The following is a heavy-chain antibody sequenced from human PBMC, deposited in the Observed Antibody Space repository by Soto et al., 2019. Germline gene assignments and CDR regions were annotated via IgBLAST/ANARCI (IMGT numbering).Heavy chain of an antibody. CDR2: IIPIFGKA. V-gene: IGHV1-69*01. Sequence: QVQLVQSGAEVKKPGSSVKVSCKASGGTFSSYAISWVRQAPGQGLEWMGGIIPIFGKANYAQKFQGRVTITADESTSTAYMELSSLRSEDTAVYYCARAYCSSTSCYTFGWTYYGMDVWGQGTTVTVSS. CDR3: ARAYCSSTSCYTFGWTYYGMDV. D-gene: IGHD2-2*02. J-gene: IGHJ6*02. CDR1: GGTFSSYA.